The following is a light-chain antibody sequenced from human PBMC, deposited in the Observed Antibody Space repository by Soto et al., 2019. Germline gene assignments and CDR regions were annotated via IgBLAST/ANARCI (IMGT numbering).Light chain of an antibody. J-gene: IGKJ1*01. Sequence: EIVLTQSPGTLALSPGEGATLSCRASQSVSKYLAWYQQKPGQAPRLLIYGASTRATGIPDSFSGSGSGTDFTLTISRLESEDFAVYYCQQYGESPQTFGQGTKVEIK. CDR3: QQYGESPQT. CDR1: QSVSKY. CDR2: GAS. V-gene: IGKV3-20*01.